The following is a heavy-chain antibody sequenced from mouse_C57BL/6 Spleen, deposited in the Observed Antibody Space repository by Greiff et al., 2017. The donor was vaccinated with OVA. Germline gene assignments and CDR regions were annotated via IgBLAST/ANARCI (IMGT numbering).Heavy chain of an antibody. CDR3: APDDYDGTWFAY. J-gene: IGHJ3*01. CDR2: IYPGDGDT. CDR1: GYAFSSSW. V-gene: IGHV1-82*01. Sequence: QVQLKESGPELVKPGASVKISCKASGYAFSSSWMNWVKQRPGKGLEWIGRIYPGDGDTNYNGKFKGKATLTADKSSSTAYMQLSSLTSEDSAVYFCAPDDYDGTWFAYWGQGTLVTVSA. D-gene: IGHD2-4*01.